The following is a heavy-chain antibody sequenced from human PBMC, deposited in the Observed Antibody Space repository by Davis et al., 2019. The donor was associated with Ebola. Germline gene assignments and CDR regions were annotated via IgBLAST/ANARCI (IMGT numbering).Heavy chain of an antibody. CDR1: GYTFTSYD. J-gene: IGHJ6*02. V-gene: IGHV1-8*01. D-gene: IGHD3-10*02. CDR2: MNPNSGNT. CDR3: ARVDYYVGGADV. Sequence: ASVKVSCKASGYTFTSYDINWVRQATGQGLEWMGWMNPNSGNTGYAQKFQGRVTMTRNTSISTAYMELSSLRSEDTAVYYCARVDYYVGGADVWGQGTTVIVYS.